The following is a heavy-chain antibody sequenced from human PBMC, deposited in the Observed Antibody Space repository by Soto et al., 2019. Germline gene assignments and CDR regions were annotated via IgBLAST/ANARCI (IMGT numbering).Heavy chain of an antibody. CDR3: ARHPLYCSGGSCLTWFDP. D-gene: IGHD2-15*01. J-gene: IGHJ5*02. V-gene: IGHV4-39*01. CDR2: IYYSGST. Sequence: QLQLQESGPGLVKPSETLSLTCTVSGGSISSSSYYWGWIRQPPGKGLEWIGSIYYSGSTYYNPSPKSRVTISVDTSKNQFSRKLSSVTAADTAVYYCARHPLYCSGGSCLTWFDPWGQGTLVTVSS. CDR1: GGSISSSSYY.